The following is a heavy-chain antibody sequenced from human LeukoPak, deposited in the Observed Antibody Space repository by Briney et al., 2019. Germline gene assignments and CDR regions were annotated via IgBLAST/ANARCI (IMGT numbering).Heavy chain of an antibody. J-gene: IGHJ4*02. Sequence: GGSLRLSCAASGFTLSSYSMNWVCQAPGEGLEWMTNINRDGSEKNYVDSVKGRFTITRDNAENSLYLQMNSLKVEDTAIYYCATYDSWSGYNIAYWGQGTLVTVSS. CDR1: GFTLSSYS. V-gene: IGHV3-7*03. CDR2: INRDGSEK. CDR3: ATYDSWSGYNIAY. D-gene: IGHD3-3*01.